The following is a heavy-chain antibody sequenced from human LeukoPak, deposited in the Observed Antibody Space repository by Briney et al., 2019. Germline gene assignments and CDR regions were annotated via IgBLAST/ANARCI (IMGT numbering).Heavy chain of an antibody. CDR2: ISGSGGST. V-gene: IGHV3-23*01. CDR3: AELGITMIGGV. CDR1: GFTFSSYG. J-gene: IGHJ6*04. D-gene: IGHD3-10*02. Sequence: GGSLRLSCAASGFTFSSYGMSWVRQAPGKGLEWVSAISGSGGSTYYADSVKGRFTISSDNSKNTLFLQMNSLRAEDTAVYYCAELGITMIGGVWGKGTTVTISS.